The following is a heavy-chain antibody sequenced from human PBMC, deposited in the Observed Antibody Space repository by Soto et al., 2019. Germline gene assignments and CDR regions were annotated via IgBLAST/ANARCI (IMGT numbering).Heavy chain of an antibody. CDR2: INSDGSST. Sequence: LRLSCVASGFTFSTYWMHWVRQAPGKGLVWVSRINSDGSSTRYADSVKGRFTISRDNAENTLYLQMNSLRAEDTGVYYCTRERDGMDVWGQGTTVTVSS. J-gene: IGHJ6*02. V-gene: IGHV3-74*01. CDR1: GFTFSTYW. CDR3: TRERDGMDV.